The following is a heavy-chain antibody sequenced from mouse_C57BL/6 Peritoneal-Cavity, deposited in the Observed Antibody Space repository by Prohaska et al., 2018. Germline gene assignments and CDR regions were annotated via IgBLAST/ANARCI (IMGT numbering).Heavy chain of an antibody. Sequence: DVQLQESGPGLVKPSQSLSLTCSVTGYSITSGYYWNWIRQFPGNKLEWMGYISYDGSNNYNPSLKNRISITRDTSKNQFFLKLNSVTTEDTATYYCAIFAYWGQETLVTVSA. J-gene: IGHJ3*01. CDR2: ISYDGSN. CDR3: AIFAY. V-gene: IGHV3-6*01. CDR1: GYSITSGYY.